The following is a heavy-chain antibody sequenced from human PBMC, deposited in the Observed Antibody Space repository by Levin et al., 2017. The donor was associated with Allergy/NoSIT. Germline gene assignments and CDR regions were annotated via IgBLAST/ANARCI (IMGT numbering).Heavy chain of an antibody. J-gene: IGHJ5*02. CDR1: GGSISSGGYS. Sequence: LRLSCAVSGGSISSGGYSWSWIRQPPGKGLEWIGYIYHSGSTYYNPSLKSRVTISVDRSKNQFSLKLSSVTAADTAVYYCARVPRVTIFGVVIPWFDPWGQGTLVTVSS. CDR2: IYHSGST. D-gene: IGHD3-3*01. V-gene: IGHV4-30-2*01. CDR3: ARVPRVTIFGVVIPWFDP.